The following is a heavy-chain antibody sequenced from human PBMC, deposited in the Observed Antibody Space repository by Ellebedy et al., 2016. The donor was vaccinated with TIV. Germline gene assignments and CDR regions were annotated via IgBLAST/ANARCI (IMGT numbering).Heavy chain of an antibody. Sequence: AASVKVSCKASGGTFSSYAISWVRQAPGQGLEWMGGIIPIFGTAKYAQKFQGRVTITADESTSTAYMELSSLRSEDTAVYYWATDRAPDGRNWCIDLWGRGTLVTVSS. J-gene: IGHJ2*01. CDR3: ATDRAPDGRNWCIDL. CDR1: GGTFSSYA. CDR2: IIPIFGTA. D-gene: IGHD1-1*01. V-gene: IGHV1-69*13.